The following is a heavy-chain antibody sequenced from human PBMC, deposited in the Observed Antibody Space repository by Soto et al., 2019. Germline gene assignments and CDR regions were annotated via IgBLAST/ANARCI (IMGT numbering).Heavy chain of an antibody. V-gene: IGHV3-23*01. Sequence: EVQLLESGGGLVQPGGSLRLSCAVSGFTFSSYAMSWVRQAPGKGLEWVSAISASGTSTYYADSVKGRYIISRDNSRSTLYLQMNSLIAEDTAVYYCAKDFDYSIRVSDYWGQGTLVTVSS. CDR2: ISASGTST. D-gene: IGHD6-13*01. CDR1: GFTFSSYA. J-gene: IGHJ4*02. CDR3: AKDFDYSIRVSDY.